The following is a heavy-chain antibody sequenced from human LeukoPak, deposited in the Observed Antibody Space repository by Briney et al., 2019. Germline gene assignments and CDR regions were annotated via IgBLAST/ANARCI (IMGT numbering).Heavy chain of an antibody. CDR2: IGAGGTFT. D-gene: IGHD6-19*01. CDR3: AKYMSSGQ. CDR1: GFTFSSYA. Sequence: GGSLRLSCTASGFTFSSYAMNWVRQAPGKGLEWVSGIGAGGTFTYYADSVKGRFTISRDNSSNTLFLLMNSLRAEDTAVYYCAKYMSSGQWGQGTLVTVSS. V-gene: IGHV3-23*01. J-gene: IGHJ4*02.